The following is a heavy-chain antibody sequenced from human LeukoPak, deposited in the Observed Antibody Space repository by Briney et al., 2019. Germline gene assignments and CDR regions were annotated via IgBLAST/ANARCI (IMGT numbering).Heavy chain of an antibody. V-gene: IGHV1-2*02. Sequence: GASVKVSCKASGYTFTGYYMHWVRQAPGQGLEWMGWINPNSGGTNYAQKFQGRATMTRDTSISTAYMELSRLRSDDTAVYYCARDHGSGSYYADYWGQGTLVTVSS. CDR2: INPNSGGT. J-gene: IGHJ4*02. CDR3: ARDHGSGSYYADY. CDR1: GYTFTGYY. D-gene: IGHD3-10*01.